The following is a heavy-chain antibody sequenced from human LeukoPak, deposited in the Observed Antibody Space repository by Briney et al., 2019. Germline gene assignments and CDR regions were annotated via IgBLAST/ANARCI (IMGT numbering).Heavy chain of an antibody. CDR3: ARVVAGEPPDY. V-gene: IGHV3-11*06. J-gene: IGHJ4*02. CDR2: ISSSSSYT. CDR1: GLTFSDYY. D-gene: IGHD2-15*01. Sequence: GGSLRLSCAASGLTFSDYYMSWIRQAPGNGQEWVSYISSSSSYTNYADSVKGRFTISRDNAKNSLYLQMNSLRAEDTAVYYCARVVAGEPPDYWGQGTLVTVSS.